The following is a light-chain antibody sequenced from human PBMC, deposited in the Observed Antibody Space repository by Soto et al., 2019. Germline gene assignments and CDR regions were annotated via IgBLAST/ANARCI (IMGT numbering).Light chain of an antibody. V-gene: IGKV3-15*01. CDR3: QQYNTYSSLT. Sequence: ETVMTQSAATLSVSPGERATLSCRARQSISRKLAWYQQKPGQAPRLLIYGASTRATGIPARFSGSGYGTEFTLTISSLQPDDFATYDCQQYNTYSSLTFGGGTKVDI. J-gene: IGKJ4*01. CDR1: QSISRK. CDR2: GAS.